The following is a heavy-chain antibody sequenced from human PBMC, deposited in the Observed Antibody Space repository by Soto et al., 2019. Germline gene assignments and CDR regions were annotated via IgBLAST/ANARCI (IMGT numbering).Heavy chain of an antibody. CDR1: GGSFSGYY. CDR2: INHSGST. Sequence: QVQLQQWGAGLLKPSETLSLTCAVYGGSFSGYYWSWIRQPPGKGLEWIGEINHSGSTNYNPSLKSRVTISVDTSKNQFSLKLSSVTAADTAVYYCARGQRYFDWLSWAFDYWGQGTLVTVSS. V-gene: IGHV4-34*01. D-gene: IGHD3-9*01. J-gene: IGHJ4*02. CDR3: ARGQRYFDWLSWAFDY.